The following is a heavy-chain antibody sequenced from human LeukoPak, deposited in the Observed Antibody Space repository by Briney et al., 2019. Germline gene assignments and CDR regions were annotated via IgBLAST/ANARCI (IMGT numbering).Heavy chain of an antibody. CDR1: GFTFTNAW. D-gene: IGHD2-8*01. CDR2: ISSSSSTI. V-gene: IGHV3-48*01. Sequence: GGSLRLSCAASGFTFTNAWMSWVRQAPGKGLEWVSYISSSSSTIYYADSVKGRFTISRDNAKNSLYLQMNSLRAEDTAVYYCARDAGLMVFDYWGQGTLVTVSS. CDR3: ARDAGLMVFDY. J-gene: IGHJ4*02.